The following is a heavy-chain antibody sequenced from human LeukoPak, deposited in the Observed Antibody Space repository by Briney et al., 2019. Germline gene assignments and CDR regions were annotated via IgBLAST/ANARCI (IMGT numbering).Heavy chain of an antibody. CDR1: GFTFSSYA. V-gene: IGHV3-23*01. CDR2: ISGSGGTT. CDR3: AKAPEYDSYCFDY. D-gene: IGHD6-6*01. J-gene: IGHJ4*02. Sequence: PGGSLRLSCAASGFTFSSYAMSWVRQAPGKGLEWVSDISGSGGTTYYADSVKGRFTISRDNSKNTLYLQMNSLRAEDTAVYYCAKAPEYDSYCFDYWGQGTLVTVSS.